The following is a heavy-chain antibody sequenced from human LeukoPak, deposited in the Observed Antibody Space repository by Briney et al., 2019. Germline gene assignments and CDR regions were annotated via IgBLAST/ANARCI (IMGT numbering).Heavy chain of an antibody. D-gene: IGHD2-21*02. CDR2: IKQDGSEK. CDR1: GFTFSSYW. CDR3: ARGCSGGDCFSVYYYFDL. V-gene: IGHV3-7*01. J-gene: IGHJ2*01. Sequence: GGSLRLSCAASGFTFSSYWMSWVRQAPGKGLEWVANIKQDGSEKYYVDSVKGRFTISRDSAKNSLYLQMNNLRAEDTAVFYCARGCSGGDCFSVYYYFDLWGRGTLVTVSS.